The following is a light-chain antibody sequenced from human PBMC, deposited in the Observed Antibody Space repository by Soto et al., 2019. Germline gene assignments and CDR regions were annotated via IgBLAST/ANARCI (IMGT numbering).Light chain of an antibody. V-gene: IGKV1-33*01. CDR2: DAS. CDR3: QQYEELPLT. J-gene: IGKJ4*01. CDR1: QSVVNY. Sequence: DVQLIQSPSTLSASVGDRVAISCQASQSVVNYLNWFQQRPGKAPQLLISDASHLEPGVPSRFSGQRSGTDFTLIISSLQPEDFATYYCQQYEELPLTFGGGTRVEV.